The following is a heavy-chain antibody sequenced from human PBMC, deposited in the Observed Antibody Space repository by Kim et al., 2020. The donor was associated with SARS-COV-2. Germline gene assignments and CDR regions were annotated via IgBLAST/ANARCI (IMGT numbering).Heavy chain of an antibody. V-gene: IGHV4-34*01. Sequence: SETLSLTRAVYGGSFSGYYWSWIRQPPGKGLEWIGEINHSGSTNYNPSLKSRVTISVDTSKNQFSLKLSSVTAADTAVYYCARLSLRYFARDYWGQGTLVTVSS. CDR2: INHSGST. CDR1: GGSFSGYY. J-gene: IGHJ4*02. CDR3: ARLSLRYFARDY. D-gene: IGHD3-9*01.